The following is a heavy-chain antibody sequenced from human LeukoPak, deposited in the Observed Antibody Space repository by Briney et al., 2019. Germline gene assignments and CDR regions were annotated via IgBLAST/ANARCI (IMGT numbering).Heavy chain of an antibody. CDR1: GFSVSDNY. V-gene: IGHV3-53*01. J-gene: IGHJ4*02. CDR3: ARDTAASDY. CDR2: IYTTDIT. Sequence: GGSLRLSCAASGFSVSDNYMSWVRQAPGKGLEWVSLIYTTDITYYADSVKGRFTISRDNSKNTVSLQMNSLRADDTAVYYCARDTAASDYWGQGTLVTVSS. D-gene: IGHD6-13*01.